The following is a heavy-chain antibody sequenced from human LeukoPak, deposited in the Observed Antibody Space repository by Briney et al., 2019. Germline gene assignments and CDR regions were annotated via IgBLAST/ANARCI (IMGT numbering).Heavy chain of an antibody. V-gene: IGHV3-74*01. CDR1: EFTFSAYW. D-gene: IGHD6-25*01. CDR2: IRGDGSMT. Sequence: GGSLRLSCAASEFTFSAYWMHWVRQAPGKGLVWVSRIRGDGSMTNYADSVEGRFTISRDNAKNTLYLQMNSLRLEDTAVYYCARENLAAAADYWGQGTVVTVSS. CDR3: ARENLAAAADY. J-gene: IGHJ4*02.